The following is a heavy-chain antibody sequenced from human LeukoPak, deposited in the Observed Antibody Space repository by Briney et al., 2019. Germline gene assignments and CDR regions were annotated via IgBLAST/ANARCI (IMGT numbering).Heavy chain of an antibody. J-gene: IGHJ4*02. Sequence: GGSLRLSCAASGFSFDEYNMHWVRQVPGKGLEWVALISGDHISTYYADSAGGRFTVSRDNNENSLYLQMSSLRIEDSALYYCAREPADGQKSFDWIFAFDSWGQGTLITVSS. CDR2: ISGDHIST. CDR1: GFSFDEYN. CDR3: AREPADGQKSFDWIFAFDS. D-gene: IGHD3-9*01. V-gene: IGHV3-43*02.